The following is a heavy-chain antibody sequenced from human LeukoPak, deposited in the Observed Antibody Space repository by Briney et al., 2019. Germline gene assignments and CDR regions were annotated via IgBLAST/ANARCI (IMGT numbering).Heavy chain of an antibody. D-gene: IGHD6-13*01. V-gene: IGHV4-34*01. J-gene: IGHJ6*02. Sequence: SETLSLTCAVYGGSFSGYYWSWIRQPPGKGLEWIGEINHSGSTNYNPSLKSRVTISVDTSKNQFSLKLSSVTAADTAVYYCARARGYSSSWYRDYYYYGMDVWGQGTTVTVSS. CDR2: INHSGST. CDR3: ARARGYSSSWYRDYYYYGMDV. CDR1: GGSFSGYY.